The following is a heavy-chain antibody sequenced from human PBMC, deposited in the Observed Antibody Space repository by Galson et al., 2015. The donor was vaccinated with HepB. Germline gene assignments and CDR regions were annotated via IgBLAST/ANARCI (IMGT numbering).Heavy chain of an antibody. Sequence: ETLSLTCTVSGGSISSYYWSWIRQPPGKGLEWIGYIYYSGSTNYNPSLKSRVTISVDTSKNQFSLKLSSVTAADTAVYYCVRYWPSSPAARSVAAANAFDIWGQGTMVTVSS. CDR2: IYYSGST. CDR3: VRYWPSSPAARSVAAANAFDI. CDR1: GGSISSYY. J-gene: IGHJ3*02. D-gene: IGHD6-6*01. V-gene: IGHV4-59*01.